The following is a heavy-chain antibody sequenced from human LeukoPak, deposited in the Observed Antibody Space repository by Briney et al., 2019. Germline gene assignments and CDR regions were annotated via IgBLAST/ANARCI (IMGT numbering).Heavy chain of an antibody. J-gene: IGHJ3*02. CDR3: AKDRLLYCSSTSCDQEDI. CDR2: ISGSGGST. D-gene: IGHD2-2*01. Sequence: GGSLRLSCAASGFTFSSYAMSWVRQAPGKGLEWVSAISGSGGSTYYADSVKGRFTISRDNSKNTLYLQMNSLRAEDTAVYYCAKDRLLYCSSTSCDQEDIWGQGTMVTVSS. CDR1: GFTFSSYA. V-gene: IGHV3-23*01.